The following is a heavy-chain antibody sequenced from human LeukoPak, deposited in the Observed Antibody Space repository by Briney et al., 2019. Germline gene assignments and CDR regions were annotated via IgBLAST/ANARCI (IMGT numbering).Heavy chain of an antibody. J-gene: IGHJ4*02. CDR1: GGSISSYY. CDR2: IYYSGST. V-gene: IGHV4-59*01. CDR3: ARGGNSWYADY. D-gene: IGHD6-13*01. Sequence: SETLSLTCTVSGGSISSYYWSWIRQPPGKGLEWIGYIYYSGSTNYNPSLKSRVTISVDTSKNQFSLKLSSVTAADTAVYYCARGGNSWYADYWGQGNLVTVSS.